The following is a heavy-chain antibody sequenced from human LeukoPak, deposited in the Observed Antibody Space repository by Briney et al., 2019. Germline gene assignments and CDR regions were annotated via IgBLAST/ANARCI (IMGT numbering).Heavy chain of an antibody. CDR1: GFTVSSNY. J-gene: IGHJ4*02. Sequence: PGGSLRLSCAASGFTVSSNYMSWVRQAPGKGLEWVSVIYSGGSTYYADSVKGRFTISRDNSKNTLYLQINSLRAEDTAVYYCARVWWELPGRPYFDYWGQGTLVTVSS. CDR3: ARVWWELPGRPYFDY. CDR2: IYSGGST. V-gene: IGHV3-53*01. D-gene: IGHD1-26*01.